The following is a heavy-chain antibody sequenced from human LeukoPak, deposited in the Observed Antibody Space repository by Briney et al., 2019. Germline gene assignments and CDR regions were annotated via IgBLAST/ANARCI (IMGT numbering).Heavy chain of an antibody. CDR1: GGTFSSYA. J-gene: IGHJ4*02. CDR2: IIPIFGTA. CDR3: ASGHYDSSGYYRDY. D-gene: IGHD3-22*01. Sequence: ASVKVSCKASGGTFSSYAISWVRQAPGQGLEWMGGIIPIFGTANYAQKFQGRVTITTDESTSTAYMELSSLRSEDTAVYYCASGHYDSSGYYRDYWGQGTLVTVSS. V-gene: IGHV1-69*05.